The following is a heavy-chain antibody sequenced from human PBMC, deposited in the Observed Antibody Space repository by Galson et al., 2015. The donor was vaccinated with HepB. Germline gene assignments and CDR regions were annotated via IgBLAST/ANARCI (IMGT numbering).Heavy chain of an antibody. D-gene: IGHD3-16*01. CDR1: GFTFSSFC. J-gene: IGHJ4*02. CDR3: AHDRSIGSGNYHSFDF. V-gene: IGHV3-7*01. Sequence: SLRLSCAASGFTFSSFCMSWVRQAPGKGLEWVADIGPVGVGIFYVDSVKGRFTISRDNAKNTVYLQMDSLRAEDTAVYYCAHDRSIGSGNYHSFDFWGQGALVTVSS. CDR2: IGPVGVGI.